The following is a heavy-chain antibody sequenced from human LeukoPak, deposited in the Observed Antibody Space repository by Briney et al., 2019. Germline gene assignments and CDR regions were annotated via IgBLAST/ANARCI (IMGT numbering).Heavy chain of an antibody. Sequence: GGSLRLSCAASGFTFSSYWMSWVRQAPGKGLEWVANIKQDGSEKYYVDSVKGRFTISRDNAKNSLYLQMDSLRAEDTAVYYCARDVEYSYGYEYYYYGMDVWGQGTTVTVSS. CDR1: GFTFSSYW. D-gene: IGHD5-18*01. CDR2: IKQDGSEK. CDR3: ARDVEYSYGYEYYYYGMDV. J-gene: IGHJ6*02. V-gene: IGHV3-7*01.